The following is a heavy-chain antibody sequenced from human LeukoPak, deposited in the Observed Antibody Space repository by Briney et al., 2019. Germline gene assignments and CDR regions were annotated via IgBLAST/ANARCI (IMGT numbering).Heavy chain of an antibody. J-gene: IGHJ4*02. D-gene: IGHD6-13*01. Sequence: GASVKVPCKASGYTFTSYAMHWVRQAPGQRLEWMGWINAGNGNTKYSQKFQGRVTITRDTSASTAYMELSSLRSEDTAVYYCARSPRGYSSSWYSFDYWGQGTLVTVSS. CDR3: ARSPRGYSSSWYSFDY. CDR1: GYTFTSYA. CDR2: INAGNGNT. V-gene: IGHV1-3*01.